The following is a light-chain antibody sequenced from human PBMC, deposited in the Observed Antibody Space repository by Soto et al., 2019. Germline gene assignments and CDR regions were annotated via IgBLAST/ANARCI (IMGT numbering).Light chain of an antibody. CDR1: SSDVGGYNY. V-gene: IGLV2-11*01. Sequence: QSALTQPRSVSGSPGQSVTISCTGTSSDVGGYNYVSWYQQHPGKAPKLMIYDVSKRPSGVPDRFSGSKSGNTASLTISGLQAEDEADYYCCSDAGSYTPPYVFGTGTKLTVL. CDR2: DVS. CDR3: CSDAGSYTPPYV. J-gene: IGLJ1*01.